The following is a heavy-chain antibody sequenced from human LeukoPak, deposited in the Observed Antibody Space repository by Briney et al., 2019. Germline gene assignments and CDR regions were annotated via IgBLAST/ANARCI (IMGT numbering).Heavy chain of an antibody. CDR3: ARDNLGYCSGGSCYSDWFDP. D-gene: IGHD2-15*01. J-gene: IGHJ5*02. Sequence: NPSETLSLTCTVSGGSISSYYWSWIRQPPGKGLEWIGYIYYSGSTNYNPSLKSRVTISVDTSKNQFSLKLSSVTAADTAVYYCARDNLGYCSGGSCYSDWFDPWGQGTLVTVSS. CDR2: IYYSGST. CDR1: GGSISSYY. V-gene: IGHV4-59*01.